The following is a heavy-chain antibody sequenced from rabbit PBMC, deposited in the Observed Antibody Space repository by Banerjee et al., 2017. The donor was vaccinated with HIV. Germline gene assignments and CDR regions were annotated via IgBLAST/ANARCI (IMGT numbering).Heavy chain of an antibody. J-gene: IGHJ3*01. CDR3: ARSHYAGYAYDREARLDL. CDR1: GFAFSSNA. V-gene: IGHV1S47*01. CDR2: IYIGDGST. Sequence: QEQLVESGGGLVQPEGSLTLTCKASGFAFSSNAMCWVRQAPGKGPEWIACIYIGDGSTYYASWVNGRFTISRSTSLNTVTLQMTSLTAADTATYFCARSHYAGYAYDREARLDLWGPGTLVTVS. D-gene: IGHD6-1*01.